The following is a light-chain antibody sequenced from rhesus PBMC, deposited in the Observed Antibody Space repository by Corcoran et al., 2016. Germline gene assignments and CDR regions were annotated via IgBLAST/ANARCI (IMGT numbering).Light chain of an antibody. V-gene: IGLV2-32*02. J-gene: IGLJ6*01. Sequence: QAALTQPRSVSGSPGQSVTISCTGTSSDIGGYNSVSWYQHHPGTAPKLMIYEVSKRPSGVSDSFSGSTSGNTASLTISGLQAEDEADYYCSSYAGSNTFVFGSGTKLTVL. CDR3: SSYAGSNTFV. CDR2: EVS. CDR1: SSDIGGYNS.